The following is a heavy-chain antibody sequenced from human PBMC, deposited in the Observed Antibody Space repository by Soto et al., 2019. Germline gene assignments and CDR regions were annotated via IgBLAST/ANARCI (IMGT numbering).Heavy chain of an antibody. V-gene: IGHV1-3*01. D-gene: IGHD3-22*01. J-gene: IGHJ4*02. CDR3: ARDRNHDSSGYYAY. Sequence: ASVKVSCKASGYIFTRYAIHWVRQAPGQRLEWMGWIDAGNGNTRYSPRLQGRVTITRDTSATTVYMELSSLRSEDTAVYYFARDRNHDSSGYYAYWGQGALVTVSS. CDR2: IDAGNGNT. CDR1: GYIFTRYA.